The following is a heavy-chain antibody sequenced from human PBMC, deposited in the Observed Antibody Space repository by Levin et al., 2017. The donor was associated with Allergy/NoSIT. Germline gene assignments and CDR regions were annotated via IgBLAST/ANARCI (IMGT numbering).Heavy chain of an antibody. D-gene: IGHD3-10*01. CDR3: VVLLISYNGSGKMVDY. Sequence: LSLTCAASGFTFRDHYMDWVRQAPGKGLEWVGRIRNKANTYTTEYAASVKGRFTISRDDSRNSLYLQMNSLETEDTALYYCVVLLISYNGSGKMVDYWGRGTLVTVSS. J-gene: IGHJ4*02. V-gene: IGHV3-72*01. CDR1: GFTFRDHY. CDR2: IRNKANTYTT.